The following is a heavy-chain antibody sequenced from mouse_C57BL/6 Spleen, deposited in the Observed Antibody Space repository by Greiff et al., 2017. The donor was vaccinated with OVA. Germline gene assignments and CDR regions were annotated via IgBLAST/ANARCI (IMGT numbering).Heavy chain of an antibody. CDR2: IYPGDGDT. V-gene: IGHV1-82*01. D-gene: IGHD2-5*01. J-gene: IGHJ1*03. CDR3: AREGIYSNDWYFDV. Sequence: VQLQQSGPELVKPGASVKISCKASGYAFSSSWMNWVKQRPGQGLEWIGRIYPGDGDTNYNGKFKGKATLTADKSSSTAYMQLSSLTSEDSAVYFCAREGIYSNDWYFDVWGTGTTVTVSS. CDR1: GYAFSSSW.